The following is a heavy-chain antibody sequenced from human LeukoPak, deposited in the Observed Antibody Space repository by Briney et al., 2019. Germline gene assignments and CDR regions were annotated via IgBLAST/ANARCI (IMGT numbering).Heavy chain of an antibody. CDR3: ARSYSRGWYEGFCFDY. Sequence: ASVKVSCKASDYTFTRYVISWVRQAPGQGLEWVGWISAYNGNTNYAQKLQGRVTMTTNTFTSTAYMELRSLRSDDTAVYYCARSYSRGWYEGFCFDYWGQGTLVTVSS. V-gene: IGHV1-18*01. J-gene: IGHJ4*02. CDR2: ISAYNGNT. CDR1: DYTFTRYV. D-gene: IGHD6-19*01.